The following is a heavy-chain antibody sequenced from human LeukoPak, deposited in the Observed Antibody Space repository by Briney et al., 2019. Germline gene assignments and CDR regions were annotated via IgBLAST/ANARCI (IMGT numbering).Heavy chain of an antibody. Sequence: SETLSLTCTVSGGSISSGDYYWSWIRQPPGKGLEWIGYIYYSGSTYYNPSLKSRVTISEDTSKNQFSLKLSSVTAADTAVYYCARDRLSTSSWGYYYYYGMDVWGQGTTVTVSS. V-gene: IGHV4-30-4*01. D-gene: IGHD2-2*01. CDR2: IYYSGST. CDR3: ARDRLSTSSWGYYYYYGMDV. CDR1: GGSISSGDYY. J-gene: IGHJ6*02.